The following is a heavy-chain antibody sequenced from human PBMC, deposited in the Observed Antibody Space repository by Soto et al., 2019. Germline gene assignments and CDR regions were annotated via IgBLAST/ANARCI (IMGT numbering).Heavy chain of an antibody. CDR2: ISWDGGST. J-gene: IGHJ4*02. D-gene: IGHD1-26*01. CDR3: AKDYSGSYYLKGVLRFDY. Sequence: GGSLRLSCAASGFTFDDYTMHWVRQAPGKGLEWVSLISWDGGSTYYADSVKGRFTISRDNSKNSLYLQMNSLRTEDTALYYCAKDYSGSYYLKGVLRFDYWGQGTLVTVSS. V-gene: IGHV3-43*01. CDR1: GFTFDDYT.